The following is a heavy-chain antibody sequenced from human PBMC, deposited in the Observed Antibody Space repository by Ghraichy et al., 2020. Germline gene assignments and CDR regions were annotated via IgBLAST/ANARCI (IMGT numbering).Heavy chain of an antibody. CDR1: GYTLTELS. Sequence: ASVKVSCKVSGYTLTELSMHWVRQAPGKGLEWMGGFDPEDGETIYAQKFQGRVTMTEDTSTDTAYMELSSLRSEDTAVYYCATGRGDGYNSDYWGQGTLVTVPP. CDR2: FDPEDGET. D-gene: IGHD5-24*01. CDR3: ATGRGDGYNSDY. J-gene: IGHJ4*02. V-gene: IGHV1-24*01.